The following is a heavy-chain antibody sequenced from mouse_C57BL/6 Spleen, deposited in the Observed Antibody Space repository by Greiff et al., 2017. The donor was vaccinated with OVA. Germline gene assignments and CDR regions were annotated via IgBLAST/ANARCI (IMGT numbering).Heavy chain of an antibody. J-gene: IGHJ3*01. Sequence: EVHLVESGGGLVKPGGSLKLSCAASGFTFSDYGMHWVRQAPEKGLEWVAYISSGSSTSYYADTVKGRFTISRDNAKNTLFLQMTRLRSEDTAMYYCARSYGSSYSFAYWGQGTLVTVSA. CDR3: ARSYGSSYSFAY. D-gene: IGHD1-1*01. CDR2: ISSGSSTS. V-gene: IGHV5-17*01. CDR1: GFTFSDYG.